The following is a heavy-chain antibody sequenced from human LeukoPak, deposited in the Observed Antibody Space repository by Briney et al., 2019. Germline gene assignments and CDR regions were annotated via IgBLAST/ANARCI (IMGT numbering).Heavy chain of an antibody. CDR2: IYYSGST. Sequence: SETLSLTCTVSGGSISSGDYYWSWIRQPPGKGLEWIGYIYYSGSTYYNPSLKSRVTISVDTSKNQFSLKLSSVTAADTAVYCCARGRGYYFDYWGQGTLVTVSS. CDR1: GGSISSGDYY. J-gene: IGHJ4*02. CDR3: ARGRGYYFDY. V-gene: IGHV4-30-4*01.